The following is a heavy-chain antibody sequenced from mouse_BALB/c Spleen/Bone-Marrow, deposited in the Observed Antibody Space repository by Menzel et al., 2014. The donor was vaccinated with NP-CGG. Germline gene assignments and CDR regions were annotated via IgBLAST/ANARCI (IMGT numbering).Heavy chain of an antibody. Sequence: VHVKQSGAELVKPGASVKLSCTASGFNIKDTYMHWVKQRPEQGLEWIGRIDPANGNTKYDPKFQGRATITADTSSNTACLQSSSLTSEDTAVYYCARGEYYAMDYWGQGTSVTVSS. CDR1: GFNIKDTY. CDR2: IDPANGNT. J-gene: IGHJ4*01. CDR3: ARGEYYAMDY. V-gene: IGHV14-3*02.